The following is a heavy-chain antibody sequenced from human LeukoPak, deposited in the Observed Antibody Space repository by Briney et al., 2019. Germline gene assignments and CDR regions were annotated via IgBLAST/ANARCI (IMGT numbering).Heavy chain of an antibody. V-gene: IGHV3-48*03. CDR2: ISRSGTII. CDR1: GFTFSGYE. Sequence: GGSLRLSCAASGFTFSGYEMNWVRQAPGRGLEWVSYISRSGTIIPYADSVEGRLTISRDNAKNSLYLQMNSLRAEDTAVYYCARERDDYYFDYWGQGTLVTVSS. D-gene: IGHD3-3*01. J-gene: IGHJ4*02. CDR3: ARERDDYYFDY.